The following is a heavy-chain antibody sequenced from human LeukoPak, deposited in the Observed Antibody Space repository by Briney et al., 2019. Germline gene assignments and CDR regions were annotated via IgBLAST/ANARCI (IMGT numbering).Heavy chain of an antibody. V-gene: IGHV3-48*01. Sequence: PGGSLRLSCAASEFTFDTYSMNWVRQAPGKGLEWVSYINGHSDAIYYADSAKGRFTISRDNAKNSLYLQMNSLRAEDTAVYYCARDLPSGYSIDYWGQGTLVTVSS. CDR2: INGHSDAI. CDR1: EFTFDTYS. J-gene: IGHJ4*02. D-gene: IGHD2-15*01. CDR3: ARDLPSGYSIDY.